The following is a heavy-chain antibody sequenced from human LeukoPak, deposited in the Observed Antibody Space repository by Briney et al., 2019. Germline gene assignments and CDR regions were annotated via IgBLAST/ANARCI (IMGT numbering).Heavy chain of an antibody. V-gene: IGHV1-2*02. J-gene: IGHJ4*02. CDR3: ARDVYSGFSSSYNMDS. CDR2: INPNSGGT. CDR1: GYTVTGHY. Sequence: GAAVKVSCKASGYTVTGHYLHWMRQAPGQGLEWMGWINPNSGGTNYAQKFQGRVTMTRDTSINTAYMELNSLTSDDTAMYYCARDVYSGFSSSYNMDSWGQGTLVTVSS. D-gene: IGHD2-2*01.